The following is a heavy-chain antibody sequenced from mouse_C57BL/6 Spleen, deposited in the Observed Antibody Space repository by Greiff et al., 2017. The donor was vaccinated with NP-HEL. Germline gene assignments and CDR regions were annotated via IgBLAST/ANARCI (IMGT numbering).Heavy chain of an antibody. J-gene: IGHJ4*01. Sequence: VQLQQPGAELVKPGASVKVSCKASGYTFTSYWMHWVKQRPGQGLEWIGRIHPSDSDTNYKQKFKGKATLNVDKSSRKAYMQLSSLTSEDAAVYYCAPHSSGYKGQAMDYWGQGPSVTVSS. CDR1: GYTFTSYW. CDR3: APHSSGYKGQAMDY. V-gene: IGHV1-74*01. CDR2: IHPSDSDT. D-gene: IGHD3-2*02.